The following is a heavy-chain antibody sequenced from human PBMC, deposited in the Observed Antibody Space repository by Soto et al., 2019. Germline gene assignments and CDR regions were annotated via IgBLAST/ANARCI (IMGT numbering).Heavy chain of an antibody. D-gene: IGHD3-22*01. CDR3: ARDAATNHYDSSGYYFYFDY. CDR2: IIPIFGTA. J-gene: IGHJ4*02. CDR1: GGTFSSYA. Sequence: SVKVSCKASGGTFSSYAISWVRQAPGQGLEWMGGIIPIFGTANYAQKFQGRVTITADESTSTAYMELSSLRSEDTAVYYCARDAATNHYDSSGYYFYFDYWGQGTLVTVSS. V-gene: IGHV1-69*13.